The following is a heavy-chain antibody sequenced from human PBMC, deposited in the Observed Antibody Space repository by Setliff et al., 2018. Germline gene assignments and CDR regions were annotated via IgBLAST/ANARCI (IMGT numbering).Heavy chain of an antibody. V-gene: IGHV4-34*01. D-gene: IGHD3-10*01. CDR2: INDSGST. CDR3: ARGAFAPDY. Sequence: SETLSLTCAVCGGSLRRYYWSWIRQSPGKGLEWIGEINDSGSTNYNPSLKSRVSLSVDTSKNHISLNVTSVTAEDTAVYFCARGAFAPDYWGQGMLVTVSS. J-gene: IGHJ4*02. CDR1: GGSLRRYY.